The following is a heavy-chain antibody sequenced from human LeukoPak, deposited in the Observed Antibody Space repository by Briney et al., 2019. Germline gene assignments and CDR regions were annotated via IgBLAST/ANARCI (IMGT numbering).Heavy chain of an antibody. CDR2: INPNDGNT. D-gene: IGHD4-17*01. CDR1: GYTFTSYY. V-gene: IGHV1-46*01. Sequence: ASVKVSCKASGYTFTSYYMHWVRQAPGQGLEWMGIINPNDGNTNYAQKFQGRVTMTTDTSTSTVYMELSSLRSEDTAVYYCARDRDYGDPYYIDYGGQGTLVTVSS. CDR3: ARDRDYGDPYYIDY. J-gene: IGHJ4*02.